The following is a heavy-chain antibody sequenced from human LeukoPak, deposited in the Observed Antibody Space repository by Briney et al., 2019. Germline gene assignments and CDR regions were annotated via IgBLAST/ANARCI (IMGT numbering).Heavy chain of an antibody. CDR3: ARGAERITIFGVVIITGDSPYYYYGMDV. Sequence: ASVKVSCKASGYTFTSYGISWVRQAPGQGLEWMGWISAYNGNTNYAQKLQGRVTMTTDTSTSTAYMELRSLRSDDTAVYYCARGAERITIFGVVIITGDSPYYYYGMDVWGQGTTVTVSS. J-gene: IGHJ6*02. V-gene: IGHV1-18*01. D-gene: IGHD3-3*01. CDR2: ISAYNGNT. CDR1: GYTFTSYG.